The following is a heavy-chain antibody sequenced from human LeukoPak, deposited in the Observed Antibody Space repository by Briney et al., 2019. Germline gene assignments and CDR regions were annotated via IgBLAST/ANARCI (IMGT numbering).Heavy chain of an antibody. V-gene: IGHV3-33*01. D-gene: IGHD1-1*01. CDR1: GFTFSSYG. CDR3: ARGGTTYYYYGMDV. Sequence: GGSLRLSCAASGFTFSSYGKHWVRQAPGKGLEWVAVIWYDGSNKYYADSVKGRFTISRDNSKNTLYLQMNSLRAEDTAVYYCARGGTTYYYYGMDVWGQGTTVTVSS. J-gene: IGHJ6*02. CDR2: IWYDGSNK.